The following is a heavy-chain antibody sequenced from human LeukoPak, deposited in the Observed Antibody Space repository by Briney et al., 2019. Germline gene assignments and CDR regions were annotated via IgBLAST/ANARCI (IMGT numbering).Heavy chain of an antibody. V-gene: IGHV1-2*02. Sequence: ASVKVSCKASGYTFADYYMHWVRQAPGQGLEWMGWINPNSGGTNYTQSFQGRVTMTRDTSVSAAYMELSRLRSDDTAVYYCARGGHKNLDQLGRRGDYWGQGTLVTVSP. CDR3: ARGGHKNLDQLGRRGDY. D-gene: IGHD7-27*01. J-gene: IGHJ4*02. CDR2: INPNSGGT. CDR1: GYTFADYY.